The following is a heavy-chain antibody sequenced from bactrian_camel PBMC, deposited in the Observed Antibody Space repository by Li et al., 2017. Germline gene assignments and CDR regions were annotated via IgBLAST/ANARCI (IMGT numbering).Heavy chain of an antibody. J-gene: IGHJ4*01. CDR1: GYRFSGNC. Sequence: QLVESGGGSVQSGGSLRLSCAASGYRFSGNCMGWFRQAPGQAREGVAVISFSGIQSYYADSVKGRFAISRDNAKNTLTLQLNNLKTEDMAIYYCAADERQCRAMGPGDLTYPLAAFDYEGQGTQVTVS. D-gene: IGHD6*01. V-gene: IGHV3-3*01. CDR2: ISFSGIQS. CDR3: AADERQCRAMGPGDLTYPLAAFDY.